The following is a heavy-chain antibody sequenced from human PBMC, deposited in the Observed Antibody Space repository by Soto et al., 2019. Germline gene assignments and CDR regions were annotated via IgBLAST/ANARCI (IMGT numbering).Heavy chain of an antibody. J-gene: IGHJ4*02. CDR2: IIPILGIA. D-gene: IGHD5-18*01. CDR3: ARDWVDTAMVSNSYFDY. Sequence: SVKVSCKASGGTFSSYTISWVRQAPGQGLEWMGRIIPILGIANYAQKFQGRVTITADKSTSTAYMELSSLRSEDTAVYYCARDWVDTAMVSNSYFDYWGQGTLVTVSS. V-gene: IGHV1-69*04. CDR1: GGTFSSYT.